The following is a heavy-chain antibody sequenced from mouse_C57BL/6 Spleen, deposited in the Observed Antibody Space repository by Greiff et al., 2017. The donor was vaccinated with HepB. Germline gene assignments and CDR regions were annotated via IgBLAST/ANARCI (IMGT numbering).Heavy chain of an antibody. V-gene: IGHV1-82*01. J-gene: IGHJ4*01. CDR1: GYAFSSSW. CDR2: IYPGDGDT. D-gene: IGHD3-2*02. CDR3: ARDSGYQYAMDY. Sequence: QVQLQQSGPELVKPGASVKISCKASGYAFSSSWMNWVKQRPGKGLEWIGRIYPGDGDTNYNGKFKGKATLTADKSSSTAYMQLSSLTSEDSAVYFCARDSGYQYAMDYWGQGTSVTVSS.